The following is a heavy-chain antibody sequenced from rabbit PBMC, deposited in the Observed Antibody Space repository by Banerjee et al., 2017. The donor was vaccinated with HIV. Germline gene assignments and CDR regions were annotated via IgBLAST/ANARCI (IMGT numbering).Heavy chain of an antibody. CDR1: GFSFSSGYD. Sequence: QEQLEESGGGLVQPEGSLTLTCTASGFSFSSGYDMCWVRQAPGKGLEWIGCIYTGDDKTYYASWAKGRFTISKTSSPMVTLQMTSLTAADTATYFCARDPTSGGVHFNLWGQGTLVTDS. CDR3: ARDPTSGGVHFNL. J-gene: IGHJ4*01. D-gene: IGHD1-1*01. CDR2: IYTGDDKT. V-gene: IGHV1S45*01.